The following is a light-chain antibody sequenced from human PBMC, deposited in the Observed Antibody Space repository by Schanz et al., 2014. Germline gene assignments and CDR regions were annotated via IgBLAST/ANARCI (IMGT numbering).Light chain of an antibody. CDR2: DVN. CDR1: SSDIGGRAY. CDR3: FSYAGSLWV. J-gene: IGLJ3*02. Sequence: QSALTQPASVSGSPGQSITISCTGTSSDIGGRAYVSWYQQRPGKAPQLILYDVNSRPSGVSNRFSGSKSGNTASLTISGLQAEDEADYYCFSYAGSLWVFGGGTKLTVL. V-gene: IGLV2-14*01.